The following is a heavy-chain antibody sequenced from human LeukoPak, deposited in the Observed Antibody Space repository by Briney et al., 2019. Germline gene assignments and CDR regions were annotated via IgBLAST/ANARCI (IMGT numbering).Heavy chain of an antibody. D-gene: IGHD6-19*01. CDR1: GFTFSSYS. V-gene: IGHV3-21*01. Sequence: GGSLRLSCAASGFTFSSYSMNWVRQAPGKGLEWVSSISSSSSYIYYADSVKGRFTISRDNAKNSLYLQMNSLRAEDTAVYYCAGGALSSSGWVPFDYWGQGTLVTVSS. CDR3: AGGALSSSGWVPFDY. J-gene: IGHJ4*02. CDR2: ISSSSSYI.